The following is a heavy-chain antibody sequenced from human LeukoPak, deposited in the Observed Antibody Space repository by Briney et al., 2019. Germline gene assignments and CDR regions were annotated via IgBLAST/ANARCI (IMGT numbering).Heavy chain of an antibody. CDR1: GFTFSSYV. Sequence: GGSLRLSCAASGFTFSSYVMSWVRQAPGKGLEWVANIKQDGSEKYYVDSVKGRFTISRDNAKNSLYLQMNSLRAEDTAVYYCAREKRCCSSTSCPDNWFDPWGQGALVTVSS. D-gene: IGHD2-2*01. CDR2: IKQDGSEK. V-gene: IGHV3-7*01. J-gene: IGHJ5*02. CDR3: AREKRCCSSTSCPDNWFDP.